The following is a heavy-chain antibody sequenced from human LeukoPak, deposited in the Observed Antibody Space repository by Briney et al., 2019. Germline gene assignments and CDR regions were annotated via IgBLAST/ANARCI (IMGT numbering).Heavy chain of an antibody. V-gene: IGHV3-7*01. CDR2: IKQDETEK. J-gene: IGHJ4*02. CDR1: GFTFSNFW. Sequence: GGSLGLSCTASGFTFSNFWMGWVRQAPGKGLEWVANIKQDETEKFYLGSVKGRFTISRDNAKNSLYLQMNSLRAEDTAVYYCARDYWRSIDHWGQGTLVTVSS. CDR3: ARDYWRSIDH. D-gene: IGHD1-1*01.